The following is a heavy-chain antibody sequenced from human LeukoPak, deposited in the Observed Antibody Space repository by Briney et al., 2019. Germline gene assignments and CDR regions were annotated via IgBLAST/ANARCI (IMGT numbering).Heavy chain of an antibody. Sequence: ASVKVSCKVSGYTLTELSMHWVRQAPGKGLEWMGGFDPEDGETVYAQKFQGRVTMTEDTSTDTAYMEMSSLRSDDTAVYYCATETDYGDDYWGQGTLVTVSS. J-gene: IGHJ4*02. CDR1: GYTLTELS. V-gene: IGHV1-24*01. CDR2: FDPEDGET. D-gene: IGHD4-17*01. CDR3: ATETDYGDDY.